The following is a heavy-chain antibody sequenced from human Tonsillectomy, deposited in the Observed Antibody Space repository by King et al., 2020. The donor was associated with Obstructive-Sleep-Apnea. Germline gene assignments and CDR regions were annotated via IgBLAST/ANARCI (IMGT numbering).Heavy chain of an antibody. CDR3: ARPIRVAGGSGTYTWYFDL. CDR1: GYSFTNYW. V-gene: IGHV5-51*01. Sequence: VQLVESGAEVKKAGESLKVSCKGSGYSFTNYWIGWVRQMPGKGLEWIVVIHPADSDTRYSPSFQGQVTISAEKSTSTAYLQWSSLKASYTAMYYCARPIRVAGGSGTYTWYFDLWGRGTLVTVSS. D-gene: IGHD3-10*01. CDR2: IHPADSDT. J-gene: IGHJ2*01.